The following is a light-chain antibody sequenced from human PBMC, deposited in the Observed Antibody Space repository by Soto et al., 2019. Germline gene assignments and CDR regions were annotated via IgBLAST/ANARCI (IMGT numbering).Light chain of an antibody. V-gene: IGKV1-39*01. CDR2: DAS. Sequence: DIQMTQSPSSLFASVGDRVTITCQATQDINIYLNWYQQKPGKAPNLLIYDASSLQSGVPSRFSGSGSGADFILTISSLQSEDFATYYCQQSYSTPITFGQGTRLEIK. CDR3: QQSYSTPIT. J-gene: IGKJ5*01. CDR1: QDINIY.